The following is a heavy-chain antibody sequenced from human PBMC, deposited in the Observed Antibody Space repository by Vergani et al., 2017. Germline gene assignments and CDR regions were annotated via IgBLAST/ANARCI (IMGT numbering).Heavy chain of an antibody. CDR2: INPSGGHT. Sequence: QVQLVQSGAEVKKPGSSVKVSCKASGGTFSSYAISWVRQAPGQGLEWMGIINPSGGHTYYAQKFQGRVTMTRDTSKSTVYLELSSLRSEDTAIYYCARRNYGILTGYRYWGQGTLVTVSS. CDR1: GGTFSSYA. J-gene: IGHJ4*02. CDR3: ARRNYGILTGYRY. V-gene: IGHV1-46*03. D-gene: IGHD3-9*01.